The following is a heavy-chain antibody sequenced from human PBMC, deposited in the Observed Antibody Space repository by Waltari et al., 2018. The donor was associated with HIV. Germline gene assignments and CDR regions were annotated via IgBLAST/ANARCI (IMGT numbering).Heavy chain of an antibody. V-gene: IGHV4-39*01. D-gene: IGHD3-16*01. J-gene: IGHJ4*02. Sequence: QLQLQESGPGLVKPSETLSLTCTVSGASISTTSYYWAWIRQPPGKGLDWIGSISYTGSTYQNPSLKSRVTISVDTSKNQFSLKLRSVTAADTGVYFCARQGLIWGRALGGFDLWGQGTLVPVSS. CDR3: ARQGLIWGRALGGFDL. CDR2: ISYTGST. CDR1: GASISTTSYY.